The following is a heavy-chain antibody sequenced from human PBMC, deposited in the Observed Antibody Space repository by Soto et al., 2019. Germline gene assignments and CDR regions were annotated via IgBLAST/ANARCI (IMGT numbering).Heavy chain of an antibody. Sequence: QVQLVQSGDEVKKPGASVKVSCKASGYTFTSYGISWVRQAPGQGLGWMGWISTYTGNTNYAQKLQGRVTMTTDSSTNTAYMDLRSLTSDDTAVYFCARRLGSYYYGMDVWGQGTTVTVSS. CDR2: ISTYTGNT. J-gene: IGHJ6*02. CDR3: ARRLGSYYYGMDV. V-gene: IGHV1-18*01. CDR1: GYTFTSYG. D-gene: IGHD3-16*01.